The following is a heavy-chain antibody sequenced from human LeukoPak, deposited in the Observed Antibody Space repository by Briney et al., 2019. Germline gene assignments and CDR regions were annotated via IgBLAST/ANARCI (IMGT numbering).Heavy chain of an antibody. CDR3: ARTKYSGTSDDAFDI. J-gene: IGHJ3*02. CDR2: IYYSGNT. Sequence: SETLSLTXTVSGYSISSGYYWGWIRQPPGKGLERIGNIYYSGNTYYKPSLKSRVTISIDRSRNQFSLKLSSVTAADTAVYYCARTKYSGTSDDAFDIWGQGTMVTVSS. CDR1: GYSISSGYY. V-gene: IGHV4-38-2*02. D-gene: IGHD1-26*01.